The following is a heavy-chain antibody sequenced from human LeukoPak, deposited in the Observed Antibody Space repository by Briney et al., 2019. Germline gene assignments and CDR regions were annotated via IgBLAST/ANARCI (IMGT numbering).Heavy chain of an antibody. Sequence: PGGSLRLSCAASGFTFNSYSMNWVRQTPRKGLEWVSYISTSSKIIYYADSVKGRFTISRDNAKNSLYLQMNSLRDEDTAVYYCARDNYGDYVELFDYWGQGTLVTVSS. J-gene: IGHJ4*02. D-gene: IGHD4-17*01. CDR1: GFTFNSYS. V-gene: IGHV3-48*02. CDR2: ISTSSKII. CDR3: ARDNYGDYVELFDY.